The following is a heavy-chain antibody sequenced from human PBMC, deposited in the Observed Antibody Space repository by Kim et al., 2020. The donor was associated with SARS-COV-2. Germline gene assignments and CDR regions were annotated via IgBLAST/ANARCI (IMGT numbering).Heavy chain of an antibody. J-gene: IGHJ4*02. V-gene: IGHV3-23*01. CDR2: T. Sequence: TYYADSVKGRFTISRDNSKNTLYLQMNSLRAEDTAVYYCANPSRGQRGDYWGQGTLVTVSS. D-gene: IGHD5-12*01. CDR3: ANPSRGQRGDY.